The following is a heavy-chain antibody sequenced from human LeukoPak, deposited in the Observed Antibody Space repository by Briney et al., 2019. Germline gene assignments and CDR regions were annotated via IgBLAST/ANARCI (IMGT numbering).Heavy chain of an antibody. Sequence: SETLSLTCIVSGASVITDDYYWGWVRQPPGKGLEWLGSTYRIPPLKSRVTISVDTSKNQFSLKLSSVTAADTAVYYCARGDYTFDYWGQGTLVTVSS. J-gene: IGHJ4*02. CDR3: ARGDYTFDY. CDR1: GASVITDDYY. CDR2: T. D-gene: IGHD4-11*01. V-gene: IGHV4-39*07.